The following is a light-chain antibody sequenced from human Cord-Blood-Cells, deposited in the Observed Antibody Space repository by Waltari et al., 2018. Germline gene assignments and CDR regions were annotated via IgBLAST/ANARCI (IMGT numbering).Light chain of an antibody. J-gene: IGKJ2*01. CDR1: QSVLYSSNNKNY. CDR2: WAS. V-gene: IGKV4-1*01. CDR3: QQYYSTPYT. Sequence: DIVMTQSPDSLAVSLGERATTNCKFSQSVLYSSNNKNYLAWYQQKPGQPPKLLIYWASTRESGVPDRFSGSGSGTDFTLTIISLQAEDVAVYYCQQYYSTPYTFGQGTKLEIK.